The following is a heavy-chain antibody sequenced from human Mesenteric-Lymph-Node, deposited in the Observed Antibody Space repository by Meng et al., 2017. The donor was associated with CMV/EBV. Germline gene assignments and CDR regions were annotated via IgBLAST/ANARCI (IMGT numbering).Heavy chain of an antibody. CDR2: IFWDDDK. V-gene: IGHV2-5*02. D-gene: IGHD6-13*01. J-gene: IGHJ5*02. CDR1: GFSFINTGVA. CDR3: AHRMSYSTTPFLDP. Sequence: SGFSFINTGVAVGWIRQPPGKALEWLALIFWDDDKRYSPSLKSRLTISKDTSKTQVVLTMTTMDPLDTATYYCAHRMSYSTTPFLDPWGQGILVTVSS.